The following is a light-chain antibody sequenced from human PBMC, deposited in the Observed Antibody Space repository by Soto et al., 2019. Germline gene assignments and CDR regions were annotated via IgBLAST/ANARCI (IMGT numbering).Light chain of an antibody. J-gene: IGKJ3*01. CDR3: QHYNNWPPAVT. CDR1: QSVSSN. V-gene: IGKV3-15*01. CDR2: GAS. Sequence: EIVMTQSPATLSVSPGERATLSCRASQSVSSNLAWYQQKPGQAPRLLIYGASTRATGIPARFSGSGSGTEFTLTISSLQSEDFAVSYCQHYNNWPPAVTFGPGTKVDIK.